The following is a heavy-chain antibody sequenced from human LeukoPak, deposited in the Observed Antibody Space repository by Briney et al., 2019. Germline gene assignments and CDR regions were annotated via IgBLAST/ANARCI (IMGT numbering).Heavy chain of an antibody. Sequence: PGRSLRLSCAASGFTFSSYGVHWVRQAPGKGLEWVAVIWYDGSNKYYAEAVKGRFTISRDNSKNTLYPQMNSLRVEDTALYYCARLGVRWSIDYWGQGTLVSVS. D-gene: IGHD3-16*01. CDR2: IWYDGSNK. CDR1: GFTFSSYG. J-gene: IGHJ4*02. CDR3: ARLGVRWSIDY. V-gene: IGHV3-33*01.